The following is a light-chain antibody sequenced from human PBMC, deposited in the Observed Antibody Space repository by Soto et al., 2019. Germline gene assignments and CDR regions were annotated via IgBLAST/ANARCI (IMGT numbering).Light chain of an antibody. V-gene: IGKV1-39*01. CDR3: QQCNRYPIT. J-gene: IGKJ5*01. CDR2: AAS. CDR1: QSISSY. Sequence: DIKLTQSPSFLSASLGDRVTITCRASQSISSYLNWYQQKTGKAPKLLIYAASSLQSGVPSRFSGSGSGTEFTLTISSLQPDDSATYYCQQCNRYPITFGQGTRLEIK.